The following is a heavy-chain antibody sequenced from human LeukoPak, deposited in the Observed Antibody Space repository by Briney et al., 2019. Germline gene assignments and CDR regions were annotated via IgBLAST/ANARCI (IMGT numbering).Heavy chain of an antibody. Sequence: PGGSLRLSCAASGFTFTNYTMNWVRQAPGRGLEWVSSISSSSTYIYYADSVKGRFTISRDNAKKSLFLQMNSLRAEDTAVYYCASYYYGHPWGQGTLVTVSS. D-gene: IGHD3-10*01. CDR2: ISSSSTYI. CDR3: ASYYYGHP. J-gene: IGHJ5*02. V-gene: IGHV3-21*01. CDR1: GFTFTNYT.